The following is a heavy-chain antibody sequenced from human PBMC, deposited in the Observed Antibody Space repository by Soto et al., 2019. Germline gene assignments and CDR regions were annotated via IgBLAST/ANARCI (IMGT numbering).Heavy chain of an antibody. J-gene: IGHJ4*02. CDR2: TIPAFGTA. Sequence: QVHLVQSGAEVKSPGSAVKVSCKVSGAGDTFSNYGLNWMRQAPGQGLEWMGGTIPAFGTANDAQKFQGRVKIPADTSTTTAYMEMRSLRSDDTAVYYCWRHDKTALPPLDSWGQGTLVSVSS. D-gene: IGHD1-1*01. CDR1: GAGDTFSNYG. CDR3: WRHDKTALPPLDS. V-gene: IGHV1-69*06.